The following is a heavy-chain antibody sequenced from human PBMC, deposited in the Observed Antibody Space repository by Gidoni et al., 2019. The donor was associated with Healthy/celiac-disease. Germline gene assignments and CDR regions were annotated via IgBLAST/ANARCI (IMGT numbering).Heavy chain of an antibody. Sequence: EVQLVESGGGLVKPGGSLRLSGAASGFTFSSYSMNWVSQAPGKGLECVSSISSSSSYIYYADSVKGRFTISRDNAKNSLYLQMNSLRAEDTAVYYCARDDYDGGCFDYWGQGTLVTVSS. V-gene: IGHV3-21*01. CDR2: ISSSSSYI. CDR3: ARDDYDGGCFDY. D-gene: IGHD4-17*01. CDR1: GFTFSSYS. J-gene: IGHJ4*02.